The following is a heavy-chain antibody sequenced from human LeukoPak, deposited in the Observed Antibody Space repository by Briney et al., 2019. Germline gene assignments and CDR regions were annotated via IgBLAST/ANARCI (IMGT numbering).Heavy chain of an antibody. CDR1: GFTFSSYA. CDR3: ASLYCSGGSCYLDI. Sequence: PGGSLRLSCAASGFTFSSYAMSWVRQAPGKGLEWVSAISGSGGSTYYADSVKGRFTISRDNSKNTLYLQMNSLRAEDTAVYYCASLYCSGGSCYLDIWGQGTMVTVSS. J-gene: IGHJ3*02. CDR2: ISGSGGST. V-gene: IGHV3-23*01. D-gene: IGHD2-15*01.